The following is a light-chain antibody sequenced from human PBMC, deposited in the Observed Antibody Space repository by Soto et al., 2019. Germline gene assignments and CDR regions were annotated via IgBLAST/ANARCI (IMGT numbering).Light chain of an antibody. CDR1: ESISKS. V-gene: IGKV1-5*01. Sequence: DIQMTQSPSTLSASVGDRVTITCRASESISKSLAWYQQKPGEAPKLLIYDASSLASGVPSRFSGSGSGTEFTLTISSLQPDDFATYYCLQYNGYYRTFGQGTKVDIK. CDR2: DAS. CDR3: LQYNGYYRT. J-gene: IGKJ1*01.